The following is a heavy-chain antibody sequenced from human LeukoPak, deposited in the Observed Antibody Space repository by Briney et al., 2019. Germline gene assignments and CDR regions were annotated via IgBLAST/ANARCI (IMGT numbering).Heavy chain of an antibody. CDR2: ISAYNGNT. V-gene: IGHV1-18*01. J-gene: IGHJ6*02. D-gene: IGHD1-26*01. CDR3: AREGQWRELLGAYYYYGMDV. Sequence: ASVKVSCKASGYTLTSYVISWVRQAPGQGLEWMGWISAYNGNTNYAQKLQGRVTMTTDTSTSTAYMELRSLRSDDTAVYYCAREGQWRELLGAYYYYGMDVWGQGTTVTVSS. CDR1: GYTLTSYV.